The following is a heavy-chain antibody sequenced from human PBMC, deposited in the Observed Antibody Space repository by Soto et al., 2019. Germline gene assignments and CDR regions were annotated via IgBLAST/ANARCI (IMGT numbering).Heavy chain of an antibody. CDR1: GGSISSSNW. V-gene: IGHV4-4*02. CDR3: ASAPGDYGDYYYYGMDV. D-gene: IGHD4-17*01. J-gene: IGHJ6*02. Sequence: QVQLQESGPGLVKPSGTLSLTCAVSGGSISSSNWWNWVRQPPGKGLEWIGEIYHSGSTKYNPSPKSRVTISVDKSKKQIPLKLSSVTAADTAVYYCASAPGDYGDYYYYGMDVWGQGTTVTVSS. CDR2: IYHSGST.